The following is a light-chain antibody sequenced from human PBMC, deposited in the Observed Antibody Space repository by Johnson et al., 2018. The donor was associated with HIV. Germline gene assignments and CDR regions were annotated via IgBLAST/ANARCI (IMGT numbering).Light chain of an antibody. CDR1: SSNIGNNY. Sequence: QSVLTQPPSVSAAPGQKVTISCSGSSSNIGNNYVSWYQQLPGTAPKLLIYDNNKRPSGIPDRFSGSKSGTSATLGITGLQTGDEADYYCGTWDSSLSEGVVETGTKVTVL. CDR2: DNN. CDR3: GTWDSSLSEGV. J-gene: IGLJ1*01. V-gene: IGLV1-51*01.